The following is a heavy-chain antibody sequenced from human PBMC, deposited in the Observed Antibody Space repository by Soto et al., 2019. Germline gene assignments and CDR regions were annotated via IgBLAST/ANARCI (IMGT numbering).Heavy chain of an antibody. CDR1: GFTFSSYG. J-gene: IGHJ6*02. Sequence: GGSLRLSCAASGFTFSSYGMHWVRQAPGKGLEWVAVISYDGSNKYYADSVKGRFTISRDNSKNTLYLQMNSLRAEGQAWDYVAKGRGSAGLCRGCYFGFTTHWNDVSYYYYGMDVWGQGTTVTVSS. D-gene: IGHD1-1*01. CDR2: ISYDGSNK. CDR3: AKGRGSAGLCRGCYFGFTTHWNDVSYYYYGMDV. V-gene: IGHV3-30*18.